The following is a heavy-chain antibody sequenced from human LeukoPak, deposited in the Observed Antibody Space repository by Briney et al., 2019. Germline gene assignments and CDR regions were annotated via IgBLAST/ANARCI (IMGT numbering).Heavy chain of an antibody. J-gene: IGHJ4*02. CDR1: GFTFSSYG. CDR3: AKDPEMATITGHYFDY. Sequence: PGGSLRLFCAASGFTFSSYGMRWVRQAPGKGLEWVAVISYDGSSKYYADSVKGRFTISRDNSKNTLYLQMNSLRAEDTAVYYCAKDPEMATITGHYFDYWGQGTLVTVSS. CDR2: ISYDGSSK. D-gene: IGHD5-24*01. V-gene: IGHV3-30*18.